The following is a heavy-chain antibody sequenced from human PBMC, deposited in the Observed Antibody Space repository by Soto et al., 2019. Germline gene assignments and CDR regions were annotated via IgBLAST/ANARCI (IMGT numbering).Heavy chain of an antibody. CDR2: INHSGST. D-gene: IGHD6-13*01. J-gene: IGHJ6*02. Sequence: SETLSLTCAVNSGSFSGYYWSWIRQPPGKGLEWIGEINHSGSTNYNPSLKSRVTISVDTSKNQFSLKLSSVTAADTAVYYCARVRDVSAAGSIYGMDVWGQGTTVT. CDR1: SGSFSGYY. CDR3: ARVRDVSAAGSIYGMDV. V-gene: IGHV4-34*01.